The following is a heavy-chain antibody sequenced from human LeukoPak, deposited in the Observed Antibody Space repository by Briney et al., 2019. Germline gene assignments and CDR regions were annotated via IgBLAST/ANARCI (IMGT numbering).Heavy chain of an antibody. Sequence: ASVKVSCKASGYTFTSYYMHWVRQAPGQGLEWMGIINPSGGSTSYAQKFQGRVTMTRDMSTSTVYMELSSLRSEDTAVYYCARGISSSWYWGVHFDYWGQGTLVTVSS. CDR3: ARGISSSWYWGVHFDY. V-gene: IGHV1-46*01. D-gene: IGHD6-13*01. CDR2: INPSGGST. CDR1: GYTFTSYY. J-gene: IGHJ4*02.